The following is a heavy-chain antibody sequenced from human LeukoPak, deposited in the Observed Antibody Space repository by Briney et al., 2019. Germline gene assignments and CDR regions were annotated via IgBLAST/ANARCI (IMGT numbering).Heavy chain of an antibody. J-gene: IGHJ4*02. CDR1: GGSISSSSYY. CDR3: ARHPRFGENFDY. Sequence: PSETLSLTCTVSGGSISSSSYYWGWIRQPPGKGLEWVGSIFHSGRTYYNPSLKSRVTMSVDTSKNHFSLKLTSVTAADTAVYYCARHPRFGENFDYWGQGTLVTVSS. CDR2: IFHSGRT. D-gene: IGHD3-16*01. V-gene: IGHV4-39*01.